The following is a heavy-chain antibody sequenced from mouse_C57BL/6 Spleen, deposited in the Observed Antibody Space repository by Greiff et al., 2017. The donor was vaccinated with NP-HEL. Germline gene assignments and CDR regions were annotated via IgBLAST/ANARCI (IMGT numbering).Heavy chain of an antibody. Sequence: VQLQQSGAELVRPGASVKLSCTASGFNIKDDYMHWVKQRPEQGLEWIGWIDPENGDTEYASKFQGKATITADTSSNTAYLQLSSLTSEDTAVYYCTSTVVPGFAYWGQGTLVTVSA. CDR1: GFNIKDDY. J-gene: IGHJ3*01. CDR2: IDPENGDT. V-gene: IGHV14-4*01. D-gene: IGHD1-1*01. CDR3: TSTVVPGFAY.